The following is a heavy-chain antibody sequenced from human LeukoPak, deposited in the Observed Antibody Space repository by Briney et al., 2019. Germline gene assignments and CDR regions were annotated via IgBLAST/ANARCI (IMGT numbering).Heavy chain of an antibody. D-gene: IGHD3-22*01. CDR2: INSDGSST. Sequence: GGSLRLSCVASGFTFSSYWMHWVRQAPGKGLMWVSRINSDGSSTSYADSVKGRFTISRDNAKNTLYLQMNSLRAEDTAVYYCARGGYYDSSRGDYWGQGTLVTVSS. CDR3: ARGGYYDSSRGDY. J-gene: IGHJ4*02. CDR1: GFTFSSYW. V-gene: IGHV3-74*01.